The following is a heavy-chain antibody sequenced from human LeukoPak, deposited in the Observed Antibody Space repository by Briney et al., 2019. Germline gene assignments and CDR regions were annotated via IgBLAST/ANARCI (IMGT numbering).Heavy chain of an antibody. V-gene: IGHV3-23*01. CDR2: ISGSGGTT. CDR3: ARKYTTSYYSVDY. CDR1: GFTFSSYG. J-gene: IGHJ4*02. D-gene: IGHD2-2*01. Sequence: GGSLRLSCAASGFTFSSYGMRWVRQAPGKGLEWVSAISGSGGTTYYADSVKGQFTISRDNSKQTVYLQMNSLKSEDTALYYCARKYTTSYYSVDYWGQGSLVTVSS.